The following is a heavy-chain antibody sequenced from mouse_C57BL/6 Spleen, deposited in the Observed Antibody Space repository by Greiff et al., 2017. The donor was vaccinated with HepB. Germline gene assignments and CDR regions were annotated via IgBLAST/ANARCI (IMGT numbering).Heavy chain of an antibody. CDR3: ARCDGYYAMDY. J-gene: IGHJ4*01. CDR1: GFTFSDYY. D-gene: IGHD2-3*01. Sequence: EVQRVESEGGLVQPGSSMKLSCTASGFTFSDYYMAWVRQVPEKGLEWVANINYDGSSTYYLDSLKSRFIISRDNAKNILYLQMSSLKSEDTATYYCARCDGYYAMDYWGQGTSVTVSS. CDR2: INYDGSST. V-gene: IGHV5-16*01.